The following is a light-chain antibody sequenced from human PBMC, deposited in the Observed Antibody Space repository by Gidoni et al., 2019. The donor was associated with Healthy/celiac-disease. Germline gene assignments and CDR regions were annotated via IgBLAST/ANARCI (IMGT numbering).Light chain of an antibody. CDR3: QQRSNWPPMYT. J-gene: IGKJ2*01. Sequence: EIVLTQSPATLSLSPGERATLSCRASQSVSSYLAWYQQKPDQAPRLLLYDASNRATGIPARFSGSGSGTDFTLTISSLEPEDFAVYYCQQRSNWPPMYTFGQGTKLEIK. CDR2: DAS. V-gene: IGKV3-11*01. CDR1: QSVSSY.